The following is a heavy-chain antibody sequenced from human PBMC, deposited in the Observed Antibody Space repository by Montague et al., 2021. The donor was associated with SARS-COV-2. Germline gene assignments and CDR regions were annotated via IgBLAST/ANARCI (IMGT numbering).Heavy chain of an antibody. V-gene: IGHV4-34*01. CDR2: INHSGST. Sequence: SETLSLTCAVYGGSLSGYYWSWIRQPPGKGLEWIGEINHSGSTNXNPSLQSRVTISLDTSKNQFSLKLSSVTAADTAVYYCARGRRRYNWRDETSYYYGMDVWGQGTTVTVSS. D-gene: IGHD1-20*01. CDR1: GGSLSGYY. CDR3: ARGRRRYNWRDETSYYYGMDV. J-gene: IGHJ6*02.